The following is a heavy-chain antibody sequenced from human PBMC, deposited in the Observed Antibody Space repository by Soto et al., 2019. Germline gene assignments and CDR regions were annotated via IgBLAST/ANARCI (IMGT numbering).Heavy chain of an antibody. J-gene: IGHJ4*02. CDR2: ISGSGGST. CDR3: ANHDSSGYYYGDYFDY. D-gene: IGHD3-22*01. V-gene: IGHV3-23*01. Sequence: GGSLRLSCAASGFTFSSYAMSWVRQAPGKGLEWVSAISGSGGSTYYADSVKGRFTISRDNSKNTLYLQMNSLRAEDTAVYYCANHDSSGYYYGDYFDYWGQGTLVTVSS. CDR1: GFTFSSYA.